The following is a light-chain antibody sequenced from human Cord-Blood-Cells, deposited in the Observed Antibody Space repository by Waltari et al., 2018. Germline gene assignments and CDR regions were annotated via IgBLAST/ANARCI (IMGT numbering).Light chain of an antibody. J-gene: IGLJ3*02. CDR2: EVS. Sequence: ISCTGTSSDVGGYNYVSWYQQHPGKAPKLMIYEVSNRPSGVSNRFSGSKSGNTASLTISGLQAEDEADYYCSSYTSSWVFGGGTKLTVL. CDR3: SSYTSSWV. CDR1: SSDVGGYNY. V-gene: IGLV2-14*01.